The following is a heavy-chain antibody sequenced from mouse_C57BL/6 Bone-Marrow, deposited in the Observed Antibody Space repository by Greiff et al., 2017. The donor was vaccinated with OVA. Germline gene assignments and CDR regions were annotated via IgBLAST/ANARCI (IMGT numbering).Heavy chain of an antibody. V-gene: IGHV2-6*03. CDR2: IWSDGST. CDR3: ARLDYYGRSYWFAY. CDR1: GFSLTSYG. J-gene: IGHJ3*01. Sequence: VQLQQSGPGLVAPSQSLSITCTVSGFSLTSYGVHWVRQPPGKGLEWLVVIWSDGSTTYNSALKSRLSISKDNSKSQVFLKMNSLQTDDTAMYYCARLDYYGRSYWFAYWGQGTLVTVSA. D-gene: IGHD1-1*01.